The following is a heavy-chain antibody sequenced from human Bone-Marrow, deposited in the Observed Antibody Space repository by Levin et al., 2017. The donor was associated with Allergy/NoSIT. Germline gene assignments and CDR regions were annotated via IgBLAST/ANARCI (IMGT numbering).Heavy chain of an antibody. V-gene: IGHV4-34*01. D-gene: IGHD3-10*01. J-gene: IGHJ5*02. CDR2: INHSGST. CDR1: GGSFSGYY. Sequence: SETLSLTCAVYGGSFSGYYWSWIRQPPGKGLEWIGEINHSGSTNYNPSLKSRVTISVDTSKNQFSLKLSSVTAADTAVYYCARGRESTMVRGGIIIPRREATAGTLAPSGGHLDPWGQGTLVTVSS. CDR3: ARGRESTMVRGGIIIPRREATAGTLAPSGGHLDP.